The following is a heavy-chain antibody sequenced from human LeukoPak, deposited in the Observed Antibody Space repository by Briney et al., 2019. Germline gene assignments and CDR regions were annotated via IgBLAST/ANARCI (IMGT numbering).Heavy chain of an antibody. CDR2: ISGNSGSI. CDR3: AKDMRSGWYP. Sequence: GRSLRLCSAASGFTSYDYAMHWVRHAPREDVEWVSGISGNSGSIGYADSVKGRFTISRDKAKTSRYLQMNRLRAEDTALYYCAKDMRSGWYPWGQRTLVTVS. V-gene: IGHV3-9*02. J-gene: IGHJ3*01. D-gene: IGHD6-19*01. CDR1: GFTSYDYA.